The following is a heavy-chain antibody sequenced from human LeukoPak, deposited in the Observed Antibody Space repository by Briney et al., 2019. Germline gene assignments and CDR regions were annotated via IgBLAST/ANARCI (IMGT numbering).Heavy chain of an antibody. CDR1: GDSMTTFD. CDR3: ARHSPTGWYYFDS. CDR2: VCTSRTT. Sequence: SETLSLTCSVSGDSMTTFDWSWIRQPAGKGLEWVGQVCTSRTTAYSASLKSRLTTSLDKSNNQVSLKLISVTAADTAVYYCARHSPTGWYYFDSWGQGALVIVSS. J-gene: IGHJ4*02. D-gene: IGHD6-19*01. V-gene: IGHV4-4*07.